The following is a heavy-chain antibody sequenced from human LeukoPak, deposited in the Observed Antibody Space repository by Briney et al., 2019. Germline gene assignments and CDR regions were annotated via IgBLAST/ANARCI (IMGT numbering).Heavy chain of an antibody. CDR3: ARASYSSTYMGY. J-gene: IGHJ4*02. CDR2: INGNGSST. Sequence: GGSLRLSCAASEFTFSTYWMHWVRQAPGKGLVWVSNINGNGSSTTYADSVKGRFTISRDNAKNTLYLQMNSLRAEDTAVYYCARASYSSTYMGYWGQGTLVTVSS. V-gene: IGHV3-74*01. CDR1: EFTFSTYW. D-gene: IGHD6-13*01.